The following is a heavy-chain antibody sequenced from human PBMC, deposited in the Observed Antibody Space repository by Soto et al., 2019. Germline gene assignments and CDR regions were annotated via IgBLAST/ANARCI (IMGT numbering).Heavy chain of an antibody. CDR1: GGSISSGGYH. D-gene: IGHD3-22*01. Sequence: QVQLQESGPGLVKPSQTLSLTCTVSGGSISSGGYHWTWIRQHPGKGLEWIGYIYYSGSTYYNPSLKSRVTISVDTSKNQCSLKLSSVTAADTAVYYCARDNNYDSSGWTDYFDYWGQGTLVTVSS. CDR3: ARDNNYDSSGWTDYFDY. J-gene: IGHJ4*02. V-gene: IGHV4-31*03. CDR2: IYYSGST.